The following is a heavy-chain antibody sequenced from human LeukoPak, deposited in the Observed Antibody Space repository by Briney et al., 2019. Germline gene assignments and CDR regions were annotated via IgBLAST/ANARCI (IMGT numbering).Heavy chain of an antibody. V-gene: IGHV3-30*18. D-gene: IGHD3-10*01. Sequence: QPGGSLRLSCAASGFTFSSYWMYWVRQAPGKGLEWVAFISDDGSRQHYADSVKGRFTISRDNSKNTLNLQMNSLRAEDTAVYYCVKDRTGTYTLDYWGQGTLVTVSS. J-gene: IGHJ4*02. CDR2: ISDDGSRQ. CDR1: GFTFSSYW. CDR3: VKDRTGTYTLDY.